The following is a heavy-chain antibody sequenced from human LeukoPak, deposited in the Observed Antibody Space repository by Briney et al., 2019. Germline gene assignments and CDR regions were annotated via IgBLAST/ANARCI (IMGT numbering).Heavy chain of an antibody. D-gene: IGHD4-23*01. J-gene: IGHJ4*02. CDR2: MYYTGST. Sequence: SETLSLTCTVSEGPLSTYYWSWIRQPPGKRLEWIGYMYYTGSTSYNPSLKSRVTISVDTSKNRLSLKLTSVTAADTAVYYCAREVWDYGGSKGLFDYWGQGTLVTVSS. CDR3: AREVWDYGGSKGLFDY. V-gene: IGHV4-59*13. CDR1: EGPLSTYY.